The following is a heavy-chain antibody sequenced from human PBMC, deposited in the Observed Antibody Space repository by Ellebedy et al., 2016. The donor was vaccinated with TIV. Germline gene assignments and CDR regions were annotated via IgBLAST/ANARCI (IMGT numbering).Heavy chain of an antibody. CDR1: GFTFSGYA. CDR2: ISYNSDRT. D-gene: IGHD3-10*01. J-gene: IGHJ5*02. V-gene: IGHV3-23*01. CDR3: ARGAEVRAVGVWFLSTFDP. Sequence: GGSLRLXCAASGFTFSGYAMSWVRQAPGKGLEWVSSISYNSDRTYYADSVKGRFTISRDNSKNTLYLQMNSLRAEDTAVYYCARGAEVRAVGVWFLSTFDPWGQGTLVTVSS.